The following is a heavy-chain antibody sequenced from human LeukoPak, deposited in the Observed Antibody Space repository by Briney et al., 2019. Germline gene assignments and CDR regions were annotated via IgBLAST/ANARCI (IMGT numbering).Heavy chain of an antibody. J-gene: IGHJ1*01. CDR2: ISWSSDYI. CDR1: GFTFDGYA. CDR3: ARQPFGPGTYLQY. Sequence: PGGSLRLSCAAFGFTFDGYAMHWVRQTPGKGLEWVSGISWSSDYIDYADSVKGRFTISRDNAKNILSLHMNSLRAEDTAVYYCARQPFGPGTYLQYWGQGTLVIVSS. V-gene: IGHV3-9*01. D-gene: IGHD3-10*01.